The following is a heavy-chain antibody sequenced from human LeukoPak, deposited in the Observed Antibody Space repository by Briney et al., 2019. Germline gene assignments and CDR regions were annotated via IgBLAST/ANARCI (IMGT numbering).Heavy chain of an antibody. CDR3: ARGTNRGYFDY. V-gene: IGHV4-34*01. J-gene: IGHJ4*02. CDR2: INHSGST. CDR1: GGSFSGYY. Sequence: NSSETLSLTCAVYGGSFSGYYWSWIRQPPGKGLEWIGEINHSGSTNYNPSLKSRVTISVDTSKNQFSLKLSSVTAADTAVYYCARGTNRGYFDYWGQGTLVTVSS. D-gene: IGHD2-2*01.